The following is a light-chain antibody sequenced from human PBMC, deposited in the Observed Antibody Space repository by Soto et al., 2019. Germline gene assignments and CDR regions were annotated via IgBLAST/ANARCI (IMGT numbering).Light chain of an antibody. CDR2: GAS. CDR1: QSVDSY. Sequence: EIVLTQSPATLSLSPGERAVLSCRASQSVDSYLAWYQQKPGQAPRLLIYGASNRATGIPDRFSGSGSGTDFTLTISRLEPEDFAVYYCQQYGSSPKTFGQGTKV. CDR3: QQYGSSPKT. J-gene: IGKJ1*01. V-gene: IGKV3-20*01.